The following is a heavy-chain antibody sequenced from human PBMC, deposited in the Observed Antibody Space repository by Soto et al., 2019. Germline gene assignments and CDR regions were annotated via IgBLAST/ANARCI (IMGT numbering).Heavy chain of an antibody. J-gene: IGHJ6*02. CDR1: GFTFSSYA. CDR2: ISGSGGST. V-gene: IGHV3-23*01. D-gene: IGHD2-2*01. CDR3: GGGGDIVLVPAAPLYYYYGMDV. Sequence: GGSLRLSCAASGFTFSSYAMSWVRQAPGKGLEWVSAISGSGGSTYYADSVKGRFTISRDNSKNTLYLQMNSLRAEDTAVYYCGGGGDIVLVPAAPLYYYYGMDVWGQGTTVTVSS.